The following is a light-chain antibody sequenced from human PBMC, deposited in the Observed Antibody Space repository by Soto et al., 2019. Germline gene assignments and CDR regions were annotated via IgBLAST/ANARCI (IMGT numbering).Light chain of an antibody. V-gene: IGLV2-14*01. CDR2: EVT. CDR3: SSYPSSGTLFV. CDR1: SSDVGGHNY. J-gene: IGLJ1*01. Sequence: QSVLTQPASVSGSPGQSITVSCTGTSSDVGGHNYVSWFQQHPGQAPRLLIYEVTTRPSGVSTRFSGSKSGNTASLTISGLQAEDEADYHCSSYPSSGTLFVFGTGTKVTVL.